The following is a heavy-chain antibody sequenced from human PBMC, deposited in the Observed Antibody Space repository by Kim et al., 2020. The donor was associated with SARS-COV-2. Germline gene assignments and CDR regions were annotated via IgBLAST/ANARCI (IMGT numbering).Heavy chain of an antibody. D-gene: IGHD2-2*01. Sequence: GGSLRLSCAASGFTFSSYAMSWVRQAPGKVLEWVSAISGSGGSTYYADSVKGRFTISRDNSKNTLYLQMNSLRAEDTAVYYCAKEGGFVVVPAALYYFDYWGQGTLVTVSS. V-gene: IGHV3-23*01. CDR2: ISGSGGST. J-gene: IGHJ4*02. CDR1: GFTFSSYA. CDR3: AKEGGFVVVPAALYYFDY.